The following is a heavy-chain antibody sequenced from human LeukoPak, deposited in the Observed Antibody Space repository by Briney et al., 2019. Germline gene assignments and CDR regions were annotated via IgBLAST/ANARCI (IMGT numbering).Heavy chain of an antibody. J-gene: IGHJ6*02. D-gene: IGHD2-2*01. Sequence: PSETLSLTCTVSGGSISYYYWSWIRQPPGKGLEWIGYIYYSGSTNYNPSLKSRVTISVDTSKNQFSLKLSSVTAADTAVYYCARGIGYCSSTSCYYYYYGMDVWGQGATVTVSS. CDR3: ARGIGYCSSTSCYYYYYGMDV. CDR2: IYYSGST. CDR1: GGSISYYY. V-gene: IGHV4-59*12.